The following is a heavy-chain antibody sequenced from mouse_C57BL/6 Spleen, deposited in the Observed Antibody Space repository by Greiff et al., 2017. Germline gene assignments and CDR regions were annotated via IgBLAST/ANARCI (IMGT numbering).Heavy chain of an antibody. J-gene: IGHJ4*01. CDR1: GYTFTSYW. CDR3: ARVDDGYFRAMDY. V-gene: IGHV1-69*01. CDR2: IDPSDSYT. Sequence: VQLQQPGAELVMPGASVKLSCKASGYTFTSYWMHWVKQRPGQGLEWIGEIDPSDSYTNYNQKFKGKSTLTVDKSSSTGYMQLSSLTSEDSAVYYGARVDDGYFRAMDYWGQGTSVTVSS. D-gene: IGHD2-3*01.